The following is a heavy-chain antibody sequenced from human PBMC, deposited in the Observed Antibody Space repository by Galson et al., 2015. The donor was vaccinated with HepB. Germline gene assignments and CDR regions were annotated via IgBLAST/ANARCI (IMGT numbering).Heavy chain of an antibody. CDR2: LTVSGGSI. J-gene: IGHJ4*02. Sequence: SLRLSCAASGFIFNNYALSWVRQAPGKGLESVSTLTVSGGSIHYAVSVKGRFTISRDNSKNTVYLQMNSLRAEDTALYYCAKGWVPATLIDSWGQGTLITVSS. V-gene: IGHV3-23*01. D-gene: IGHD1-26*01. CDR1: GFIFNNYA. CDR3: AKGWVPATLIDS.